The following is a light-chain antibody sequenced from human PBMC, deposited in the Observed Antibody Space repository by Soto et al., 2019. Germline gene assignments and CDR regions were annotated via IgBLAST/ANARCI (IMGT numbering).Light chain of an antibody. J-gene: IGKJ4*01. Sequence: EIVMTQSPATLSVSPGERDTLSCRASQSVSSKLAWYQQKPGQSPRLLIYGASTRATGIPARFSGSGSGTEFTLTISSLQSEDFAVYYCQQYNSWPLVFGGGTKVDI. V-gene: IGKV3-15*01. CDR2: GAS. CDR3: QQYNSWPLV. CDR1: QSVSSK.